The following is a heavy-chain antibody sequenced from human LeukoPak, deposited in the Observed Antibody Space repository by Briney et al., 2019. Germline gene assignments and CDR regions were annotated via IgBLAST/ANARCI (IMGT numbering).Heavy chain of an antibody. CDR3: AKGYRKGRWLPLDY. Sequence: GGPLRLSCAASGFTFDDYAMHWVRQAPGKGLEWVSSISWNSGSIGYADSVKGRFTISRDNAKNSLYVQMNSLRAEDTALYYCAKGYRKGRWLPLDYWGQGTLVTVSS. J-gene: IGHJ4*02. CDR1: GFTFDDYA. V-gene: IGHV3-9*01. D-gene: IGHD5-24*01. CDR2: ISWNSGSI.